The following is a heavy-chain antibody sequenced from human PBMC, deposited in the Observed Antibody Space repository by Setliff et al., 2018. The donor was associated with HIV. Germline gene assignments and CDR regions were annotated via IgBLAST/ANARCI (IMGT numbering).Heavy chain of an antibody. D-gene: IGHD1-26*01. CDR1: GESLRGFY. V-gene: IGHV4-34*01. Sequence: SETLSLTCAVYGESLRGFYWNWIRQSPGEGLEWIGAVNSTGDTIYNPSLKSRVTISVDTSKKQFSLKMRSVVAADTAVYYCVRDGSNSWGMEFDPWGQGTLVTVSS. CDR2: VNSTGDT. CDR3: VRDGSNSWGMEFDP. J-gene: IGHJ5*02.